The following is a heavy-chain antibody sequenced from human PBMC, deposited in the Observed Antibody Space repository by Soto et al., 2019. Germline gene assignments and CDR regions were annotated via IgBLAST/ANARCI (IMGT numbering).Heavy chain of an antibody. D-gene: IGHD6-13*01. CDR1: GFTFSSYA. Sequence: GGSLRLSCAASGFTFSSYAMSWVRQAPGKGLEWVSAISGSGGSTYYADSVKGRFTISRGNSKNTLYLQMNSLRAEDTAVYYCAKRYSSSWWPKYYYYGMDVWGQGTTVTVSS. V-gene: IGHV3-23*01. CDR3: AKRYSSSWWPKYYYYGMDV. CDR2: ISGSGGST. J-gene: IGHJ6*02.